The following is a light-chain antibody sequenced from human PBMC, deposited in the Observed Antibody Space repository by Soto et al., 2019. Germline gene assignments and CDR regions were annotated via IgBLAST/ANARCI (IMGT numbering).Light chain of an antibody. CDR3: QQYHTSSIT. CDR2: DAS. CDR1: QTISNW. V-gene: IGKV1-5*01. J-gene: IGKJ5*01. Sequence: IQMTQSPSTLSASVGDRVTITCRASQTISNWLAWYQQKPGKAPTLLIYDASTLERGVPSRFSGTGSGTEFTLSIDSLQPDEFATYYCQQYHTSSITFGQGTRREIK.